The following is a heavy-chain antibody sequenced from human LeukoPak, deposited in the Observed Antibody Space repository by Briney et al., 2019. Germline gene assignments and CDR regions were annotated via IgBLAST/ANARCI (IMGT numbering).Heavy chain of an antibody. Sequence: GGSLRLSCAASGFTFSSYGMHWVRQAPGKGLEWVAVISYDGSNKYYADSVRGRFTISRDNARNTLYLQMNSLTVEDTAVYYCARLLGHVTTYDYWGQGTLVTVSS. CDR1: GFTFSSYG. CDR2: ISYDGSNK. CDR3: ARLLGHVTTYDY. J-gene: IGHJ4*02. V-gene: IGHV3-30*03. D-gene: IGHD4-11*01.